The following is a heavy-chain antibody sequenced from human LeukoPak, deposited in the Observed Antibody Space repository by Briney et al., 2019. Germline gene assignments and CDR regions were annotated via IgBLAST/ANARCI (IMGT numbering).Heavy chain of an antibody. D-gene: IGHD1-20*01. CDR3: ARDLGHNLIDY. V-gene: IGHV3-7*01. CDR1: GFTFSSYW. Sequence: GGSLRLSCAASGFTFSSYWMSWVRQAPGKGLEWVANIKQDGSEKYYVDSVQGRFTISRDNAKNSLYLQMNSLRAEDTAVYYCARDLGHNLIDYWGQGTLVTVSS. CDR2: IKQDGSEK. J-gene: IGHJ4*02.